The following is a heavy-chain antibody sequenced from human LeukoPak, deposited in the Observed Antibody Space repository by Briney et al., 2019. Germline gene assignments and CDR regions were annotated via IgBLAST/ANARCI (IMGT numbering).Heavy chain of an antibody. CDR1: GFTFSSYG. D-gene: IGHD4-17*01. CDR2: ISYDGSNK. V-gene: IGHV3-30*18. Sequence: GRSLRLSCAASGFTFSSYGMHWVRQAPGKGLEWEAVISYDGSNKYYADSVKGRFTISRDNSKNTLYLQMNSLRAEDTAVYYCAKDFYGDFLYYFDYWGQGTLVTVSS. J-gene: IGHJ4*02. CDR3: AKDFYGDFLYYFDY.